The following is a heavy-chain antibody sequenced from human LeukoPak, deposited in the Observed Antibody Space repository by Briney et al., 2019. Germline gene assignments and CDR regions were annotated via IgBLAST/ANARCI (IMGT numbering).Heavy chain of an antibody. CDR1: GFTFSSYA. V-gene: IGHV3-7*01. Sequence: PGGSLRLSCEASGFTFSSYAMSWVRQAPGKGLEWVANIKQDGSEKYYVDSVKGRFTISRDNAKNSLYLQMNSLRAEDTAVYYCAREVRPDIAVAGFFDYWGQGTLVTVSS. CDR3: AREVRPDIAVAGFFDY. J-gene: IGHJ4*02. CDR2: IKQDGSEK. D-gene: IGHD6-19*01.